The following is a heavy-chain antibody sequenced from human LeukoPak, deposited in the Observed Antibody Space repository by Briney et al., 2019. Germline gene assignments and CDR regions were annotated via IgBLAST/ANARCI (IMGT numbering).Heavy chain of an antibody. CDR3: ASCRDYDFWSGYLYYYYMDV. V-gene: IGHV1-69*05. J-gene: IGHJ6*03. D-gene: IGHD3-3*01. CDR2: IIPIFGTA. Sequence: SVKVSCKASGGTFSSYAISWVRRAPGQGLEWMGGIIPIFGTANYAQEFQGRVTITTDESTSTAYMELSSLRSEDTAVYYCASCRDYDFWSGYLYYYYMDVWGKGTTVTVSS. CDR1: GGTFSSYA.